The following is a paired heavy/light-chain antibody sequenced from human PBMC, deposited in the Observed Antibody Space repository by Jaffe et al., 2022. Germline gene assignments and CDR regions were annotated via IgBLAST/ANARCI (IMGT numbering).Heavy chain of an antibody. CDR3: AKNRYYYDSSGYTRYYFDY. CDR1: GGSISSYY. V-gene: IGHV4-59*01. D-gene: IGHD3-22*01. CDR2: IYYSGST. Sequence: QVQLQESGPGLVKPSETLSLTCTVSGGSISSYYWSWIRQPPGKGLEWIGYIYYSGSTNYNPSLKSRVTISVDTSKNQFSLKLSSVTAADTAVYYCAKNRYYYDSSGYTRYYFDYWGQGTLVTVSS. J-gene: IGHJ4*02.
Light chain of an antibody. Sequence: DIQMTQSPSSLSASVGDRVTITCRASQSISSYLNWYQQKPGKAPKLLIYAASSLQSGVPSRFSGSGSGTDFTLTISSLQPEDFATYYCQQSYSTPLFGPGTKVDIK. J-gene: IGKJ3*01. CDR3: QQSYSTPL. CDR1: QSISSY. V-gene: IGKV1-39*01. CDR2: AAS.